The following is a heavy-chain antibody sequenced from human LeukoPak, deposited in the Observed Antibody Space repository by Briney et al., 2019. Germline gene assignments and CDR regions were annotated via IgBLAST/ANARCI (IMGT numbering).Heavy chain of an antibody. Sequence: HPGGSLRLSCAASGFTFTTYAVHWVRQAPGKGLEWVAVISYDGSNKYYTDSVKGRFTISRDNSKNTLYLQMNSLRAEDTAVYYCAKVGVRQWLVYFDYWGQGTLVTVSS. CDR3: AKVGVRQWLVYFDY. CDR1: GFTFTTYA. J-gene: IGHJ4*02. V-gene: IGHV3-30-3*01. CDR2: ISYDGSNK. D-gene: IGHD6-19*01.